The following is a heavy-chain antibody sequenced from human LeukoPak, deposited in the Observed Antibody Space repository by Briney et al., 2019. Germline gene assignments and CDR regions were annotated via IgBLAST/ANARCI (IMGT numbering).Heavy chain of an antibody. V-gene: IGHV5-51*01. J-gene: IGHJ4*02. Sequence: GESLKISCKGSGYSFTNYWIAWVRQLPGKGLEWMGIIHPGDSNTRYSPSFQGQVTISVDKSITTAYLQWSSLKASDTAVYYCATGRYCSGTTCYSSLDFWGQGTLVTVSS. CDR2: IHPGDSNT. D-gene: IGHD2-15*01. CDR1: GYSFTNYW. CDR3: ATGRYCSGTTCYSSLDF.